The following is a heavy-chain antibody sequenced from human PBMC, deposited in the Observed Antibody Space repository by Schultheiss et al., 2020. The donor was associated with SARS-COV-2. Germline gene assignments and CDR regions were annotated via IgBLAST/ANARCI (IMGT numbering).Heavy chain of an antibody. CDR2: INHSGST. Sequence: GSLRLSCAVYGGSFSGYYWSWIRQPPGKGLEWIGEINHSGSTNYNPSLKSRVTISVDTSKNQFSLKLSSVTAADTAVYYCARGRYSRGMDVWGQGTTVTVSS. J-gene: IGHJ6*02. CDR3: ARGRYSRGMDV. D-gene: IGHD1-1*01. CDR1: GGSFSGYY. V-gene: IGHV4-34*01.